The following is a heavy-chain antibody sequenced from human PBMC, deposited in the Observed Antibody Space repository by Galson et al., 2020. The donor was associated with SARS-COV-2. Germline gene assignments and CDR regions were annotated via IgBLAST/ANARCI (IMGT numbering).Heavy chain of an antibody. V-gene: IGHV1-18*04. J-gene: IGHJ4*02. Sequence: ASVKVSCKASGYTFTSYGISWVRQAPGQGLEWMGWISAYNGKTNYAQKLQGRVTMTTDTSTSTAYMELRSLRSDDTAVYYCARDEVGPGPMFVFDYWGQGTLVTVSS. CDR2: ISAYNGKT. CDR1: GYTFTSYG. CDR3: ARDEVGPGPMFVFDY. D-gene: IGHD3-10*02.